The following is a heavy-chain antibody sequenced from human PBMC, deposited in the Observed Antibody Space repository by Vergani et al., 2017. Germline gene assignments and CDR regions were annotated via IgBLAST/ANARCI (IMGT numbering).Heavy chain of an antibody. Sequence: QVQLQESGPGLVKPSETLSLTCAVSGYSINSDFYWGWIRQPPGKGLEWIATIYPSGNTYYNPSLNSRLTMSVDTSKNQFSLKLSSVTAADTAVYYCARVVSTNSRIAVAGKLDYWGQGTLVTVSS. J-gene: IGHJ4*02. CDR2: IYPSGNT. D-gene: IGHD6-19*01. CDR3: ARVVSTNSRIAVAGKLDY. CDR1: GYSINSDFY. V-gene: IGHV4-38-2*01.